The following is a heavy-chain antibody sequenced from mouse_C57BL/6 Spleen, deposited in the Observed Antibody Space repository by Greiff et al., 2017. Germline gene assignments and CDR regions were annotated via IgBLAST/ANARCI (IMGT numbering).Heavy chain of an antibody. D-gene: IGHD1-1*01. CDR3: ARRTVVATDY. Sequence: EVQGVESGGGLVKPGGSLKLSCAASGFTFRDYGMHWVRQAPEKGLEWVAYISSGSSTIYYADTVKGRFTISRDNAKNTLFLQMTSLRSEDTAMYYCARRTVVATDYWGQGTTLTVSS. J-gene: IGHJ2*01. V-gene: IGHV5-17*01. CDR2: ISSGSSTI. CDR1: GFTFRDYG.